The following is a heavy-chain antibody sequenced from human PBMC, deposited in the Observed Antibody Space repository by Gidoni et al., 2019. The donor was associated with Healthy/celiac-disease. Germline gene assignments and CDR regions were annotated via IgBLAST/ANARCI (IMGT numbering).Heavy chain of an antibody. Sequence: EVQLVESGGDLVQPGGSLRLSCAASGFTVSTSYVSWVRQAPGKGLEWVSVIYSGGSTYYADSVKGRFTISRDNSKNTLYLQMNSLRAGDTAVYYCARTSSGWSFDYWGQGTLVTVSS. CDR2: IYSGGST. D-gene: IGHD6-19*01. CDR1: GFTVSTSY. J-gene: IGHJ4*02. V-gene: IGHV3-66*02. CDR3: ARTSSGWSFDY.